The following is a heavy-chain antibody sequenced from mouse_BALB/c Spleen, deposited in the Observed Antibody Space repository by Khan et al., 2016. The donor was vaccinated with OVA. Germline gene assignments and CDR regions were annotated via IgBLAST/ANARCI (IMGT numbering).Heavy chain of an antibody. CDR2: LSYSGGT. CDR3: ARGNYDGDYFDY. CDR1: GYSITSGYA. V-gene: IGHV3-2*02. J-gene: IGHJ2*01. Sequence: VQLQQSGPGLVKPSQSLSLTCTVTGYSITSGYAWNWIRQFPGNKLEWMGYLSYSGGTSYNPSLNSRISITRDTSKHQFFLQLNSVTTEDTATSYGARGNYDGDYFDYWGQGTPRTVSS. D-gene: IGHD1-2*01.